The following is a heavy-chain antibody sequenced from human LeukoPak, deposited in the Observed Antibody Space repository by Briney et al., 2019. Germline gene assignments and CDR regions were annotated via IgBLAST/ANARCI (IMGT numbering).Heavy chain of an antibody. Sequence: GGSLRLSCAASGFTFTNHGMSWVRQAPGKGLEWVACIRYDGSNKKYADSVKGRFTISRDNSKNTLYLQMNSLRAEDTAVYYCAKDGGEYYDILTGYYPRLYYMDVWGKGTTVTISS. CDR1: GFTFTNHG. CDR3: AKDGGEYYDILTGYYPRLYYMDV. D-gene: IGHD3-9*01. J-gene: IGHJ6*03. CDR2: IRYDGSNK. V-gene: IGHV3-30*02.